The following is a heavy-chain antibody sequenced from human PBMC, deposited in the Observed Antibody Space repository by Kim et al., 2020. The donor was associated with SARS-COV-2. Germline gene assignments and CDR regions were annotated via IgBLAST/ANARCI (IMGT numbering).Heavy chain of an antibody. CDR3: SSPFYGSGSYYDGDRY. CDR1: GCSISSSSYY. V-gene: IGHV4-39*01. Sequence: SDTLSLTCTVSGCSISSSSYYWGWIRQPPGKGLEWIGSIYYSGSTYYNPSLKSRVSISVDTSTNQFSLKLISVTAADAAVYYCSSPFYGSGSYYDGDRY. J-gene: IGHJ2*01. D-gene: IGHD3-10*01. CDR2: IYYSGST.